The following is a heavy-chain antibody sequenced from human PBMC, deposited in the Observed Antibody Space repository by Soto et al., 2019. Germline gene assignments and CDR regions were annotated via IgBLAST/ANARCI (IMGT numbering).Heavy chain of an antibody. CDR1: GYSFTYYW. CDR2: IYPGDSNT. V-gene: IGHV5-51*01. D-gene: IGHD2-2*01. J-gene: IGHJ4*02. Sequence: GESLKISCKGSGYSFTYYWIAWVRQMPGKGLEWMGIIYPGDSNTRYSPSFQGQVTISADKSIRTAYLQWSSLKASDTAMYYCARVGCLSTGRKHRYDYWGQGTLVTVSS. CDR3: ARVGCLSTGRKHRYDY.